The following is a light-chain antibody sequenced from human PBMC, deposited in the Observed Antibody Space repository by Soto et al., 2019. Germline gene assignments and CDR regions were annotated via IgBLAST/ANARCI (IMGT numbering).Light chain of an antibody. V-gene: IGKV3-11*01. Sequence: IGVNQSPAALSVCPGERATLTCRASQSVSSYLAWYQQKPGQAPRLLIYDASNRATAIPARFRGSGSGTDFTLTISSLEPEDFAVYYSQQRSNRPPPFGQGTNV. CDR2: DAS. J-gene: IGKJ1*01. CDR1: QSVSSY. CDR3: QQRSNRPPP.